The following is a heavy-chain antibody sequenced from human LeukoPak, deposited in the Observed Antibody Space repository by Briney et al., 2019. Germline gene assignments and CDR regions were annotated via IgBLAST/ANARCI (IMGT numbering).Heavy chain of an antibody. CDR3: AILGSGYCSGGSCLPTFDY. Sequence: PVKVSCKASGGTFSSYAISWVRQAPGQGLEWMGGIIPICGTANYAQKFQGRVTITTDESTSTAYLELSSLRSEDTAVYYCAILGSGYCSGGSCLPTFDYWGQGTLVTVSS. CDR1: GGTFSSYA. V-gene: IGHV1-69*05. J-gene: IGHJ4*02. D-gene: IGHD2-15*01. CDR2: IIPICGTA.